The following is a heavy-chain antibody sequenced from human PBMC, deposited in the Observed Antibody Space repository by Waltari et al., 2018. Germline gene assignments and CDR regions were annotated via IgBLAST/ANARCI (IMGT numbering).Heavy chain of an antibody. V-gene: IGHV1-46*04. CDR3: SRGRGGYRFGSFDL. Sequence: QVQLVQSGAEVKKPGASVRISCKASAYTLASFYVNWVRQAPGQGLEWMGILTPNGGSATYAESLQGRVTMNRDKVTGTVYMELRSLGSDDTAVYYCSRGRGGYRFGSFDLWGQGTLVTVS. J-gene: IGHJ3*01. CDR2: LTPNGGSA. D-gene: IGHD5-12*01. CDR1: AYTLASFY.